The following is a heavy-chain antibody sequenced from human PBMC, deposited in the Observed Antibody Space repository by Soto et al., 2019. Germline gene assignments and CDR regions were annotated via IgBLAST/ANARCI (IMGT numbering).Heavy chain of an antibody. CDR3: ARDHGSGSYPVS. CDR1: GGSISSGGYY. J-gene: IGHJ5*02. Sequence: QVQLQESGPGLVKPSQTLSLTCTVSGGSISSGGYYWSWIRQHPGKGLEWIGYIYYSGSTYYNPYLKSRXXIXVXXSKNQFSLKLSSVTAADTAVYYCARDHGSGSYPVSWGQGTLVTVSS. V-gene: IGHV4-31*03. D-gene: IGHD3-10*01. CDR2: IYYSGST.